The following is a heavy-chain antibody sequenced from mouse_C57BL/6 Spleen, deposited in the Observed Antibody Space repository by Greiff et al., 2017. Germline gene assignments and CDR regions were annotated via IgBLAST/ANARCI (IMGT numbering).Heavy chain of an antibody. CDR2: INPSNGGT. CDR3: ARWEYYDGSSYDYFDY. Sequence: QVQLQQPGTELVKPGASVKLSCKASGYTFTSYWMHWVKQRPGQGLEWIGNINPSNGGTNYNEKFKSEATLTVDKSSSTAYMQLSSLTSEDSAVYYCARWEYYDGSSYDYFDYWGQGTTLTVSS. D-gene: IGHD1-1*01. J-gene: IGHJ2*01. CDR1: GYTFTSYW. V-gene: IGHV1-53*01.